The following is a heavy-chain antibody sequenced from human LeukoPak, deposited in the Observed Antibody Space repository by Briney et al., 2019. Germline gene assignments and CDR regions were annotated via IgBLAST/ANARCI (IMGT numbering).Heavy chain of an antibody. Sequence: GESLKISCKGSGYSFTSYWIGWVRQMPGKGLEWMGIIYPGDSDTRYSPSFQGQVTISADKSISTAYLQWSSLKASDTAMYYCARYGWGSGPDAYGFDYWGQGTLVTVSS. V-gene: IGHV5-51*01. CDR3: ARYGWGSGPDAYGFDY. J-gene: IGHJ4*02. CDR1: GYSFTSYW. CDR2: IYPGDSDT. D-gene: IGHD3-10*01.